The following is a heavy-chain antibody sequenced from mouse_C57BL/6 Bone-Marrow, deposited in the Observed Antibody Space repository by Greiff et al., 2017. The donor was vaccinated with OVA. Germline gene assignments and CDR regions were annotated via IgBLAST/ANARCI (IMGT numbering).Heavy chain of an antibody. D-gene: IGHD3-2*02. CDR3: ARWGTAQASYYYAMDY. CDR2: IDPSDSYT. J-gene: IGHJ4*01. CDR1: GYTFTSYW. Sequence: QVQLPQPGAELVMPGASVKLSCKASGYTFTSYWMHWVEQRPGPGLEWVGGIDPSDSYTNYNQKFKGKSTLTVDKSSSTAYMQLSSLTSEDSAVYYCARWGTAQASYYYAMDYWGQGTSVTVSS. V-gene: IGHV1-69*01.